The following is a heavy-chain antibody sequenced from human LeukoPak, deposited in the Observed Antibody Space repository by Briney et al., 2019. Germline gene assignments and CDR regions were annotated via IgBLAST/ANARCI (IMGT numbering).Heavy chain of an antibody. D-gene: IGHD6-6*01. CDR1: GFTFNNAW. CDR2: ISFDGGNK. V-gene: IGHV3-30*03. J-gene: IGHJ4*02. CDR3: ASTRSSDFGY. Sequence: GGSLRLSCAASGFTFNNAWMNWVRQAPGKGLEWVAVISFDGGNKYYADSVKGRFTISRDNSKNTLYLQLNSLRAEDTAVYYCASTRSSDFGYWGQGTLVTVSS.